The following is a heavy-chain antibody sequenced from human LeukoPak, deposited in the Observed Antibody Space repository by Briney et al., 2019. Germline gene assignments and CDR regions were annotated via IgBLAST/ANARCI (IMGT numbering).Heavy chain of an antibody. J-gene: IGHJ3*02. CDR1: GGSISSGSYY. D-gene: IGHD1-26*01. CDR2: IYYNGST. V-gene: IGHV4-61*01. Sequence: SETLSLTCTVSGGSISSGSYYWSWIRQPPGKGLEWIGYIYYNGSTSYNPSLKSRVTISVDTSKKQFSLKLSSVTAADTAFYYCARYIVSYPHDAFDIWGQGTMVTVSS. CDR3: ARYIVSYPHDAFDI.